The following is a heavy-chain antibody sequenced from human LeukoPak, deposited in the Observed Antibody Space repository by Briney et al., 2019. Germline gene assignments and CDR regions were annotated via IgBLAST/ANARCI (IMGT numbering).Heavy chain of an antibody. CDR3: ARDGSGWAGYFDY. Sequence: SETLSLTCTVPGYSISSGYYWGWIRQPPGKGLEWIGSIYHSGSTYYNPSLKSRVTISVDTSKNQFSLKLSSVTAADTAVYYCARDGSGWAGYFDYWGQGTLVTVSS. V-gene: IGHV4-38-2*02. D-gene: IGHD6-19*01. J-gene: IGHJ4*02. CDR1: GYSISSGYY. CDR2: IYHSGST.